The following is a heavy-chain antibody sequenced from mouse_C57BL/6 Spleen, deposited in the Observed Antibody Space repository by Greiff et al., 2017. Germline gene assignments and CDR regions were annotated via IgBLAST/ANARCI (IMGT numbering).Heavy chain of an antibody. D-gene: IGHD2-4*01. V-gene: IGHV1-50*01. Sequence: QVQLQQSGAELVKPGASVKLSCKASGYTFTSYWMQWVKQRPGQGLEWIGEIDPSDSYTNYNQKFKGKATLTVDTSSSTAYMQRSSLTSEDSAVYYCARKDDYDEFDYWGQGTTLTVSS. CDR2: IDPSDSYT. CDR3: ARKDDYDEFDY. CDR1: GYTFTSYW. J-gene: IGHJ2*01.